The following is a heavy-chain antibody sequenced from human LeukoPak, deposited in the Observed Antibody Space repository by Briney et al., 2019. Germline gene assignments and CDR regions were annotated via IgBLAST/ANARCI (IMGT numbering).Heavy chain of an antibody. CDR3: ARSQKLGATGD. CDR2: INPSGGST. D-gene: IGHD1-26*01. CDR1: GYTFTSYY. V-gene: IGHV1-46*03. Sequence: GASVKVSCKASGYTFTSYYMHWVRQAPGQGLEWMGIINPSGGSTSYAQKFQGRVTMTRDTSTSTVYMELSSLRSEDTAMYYCARSQKLGATGDWGQGTLVTVSS. J-gene: IGHJ4*02.